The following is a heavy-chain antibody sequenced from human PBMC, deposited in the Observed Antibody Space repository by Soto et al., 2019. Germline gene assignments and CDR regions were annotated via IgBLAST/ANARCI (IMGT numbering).Heavy chain of an antibody. Sequence: QVQLVESGGGLVKPGGSLRLSCAASGFTFSDYYMSWIRQAPGKGLEWVSYISTSGSIIYYADSVKGRFTISRDNAKNRPSLQMNRLRAEGTAVYYCARADIAVSGSSTSYYYGVDVWGQGTTVTVSS. CDR2: ISTSGSII. V-gene: IGHV3-11*01. CDR3: ARADIAVSGSSTSYYYGVDV. CDR1: GFTFSDYY. D-gene: IGHD6-19*01. J-gene: IGHJ6*02.